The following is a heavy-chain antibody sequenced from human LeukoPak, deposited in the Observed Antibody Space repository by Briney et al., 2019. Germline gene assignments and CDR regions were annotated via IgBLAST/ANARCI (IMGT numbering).Heavy chain of an antibody. D-gene: IGHD5-18*01. V-gene: IGHV5-51*01. Sequence: GESLQIPCKGSGYSFTGYWIGWVRQVPGKGLEWMGIIYPGYSDTRYSPSFQGQVTISADKSISTAYLQWSSLKASDTAMYYCARRVDTAMVADYWGQGTLVTVSS. CDR1: GYSFTGYW. CDR2: IYPGYSDT. J-gene: IGHJ4*02. CDR3: ARRVDTAMVADY.